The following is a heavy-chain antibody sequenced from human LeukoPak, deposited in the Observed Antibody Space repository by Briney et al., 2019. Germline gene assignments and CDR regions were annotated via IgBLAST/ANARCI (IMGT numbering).Heavy chain of an antibody. Sequence: SETLSLTCTVSGGSISSYYWSWIRQPPGKGLEWIGYIYYSGSTNYNPSLKSRVTISVDTSKNQFSLKLSSVTAADTALYYCARVGHCSSTSCYGLDYWGQGTLVTVSS. J-gene: IGHJ4*02. V-gene: IGHV4-59*01. CDR1: GGSISSYY. CDR3: ARVGHCSSTSCYGLDY. D-gene: IGHD2-2*01. CDR2: IYYSGST.